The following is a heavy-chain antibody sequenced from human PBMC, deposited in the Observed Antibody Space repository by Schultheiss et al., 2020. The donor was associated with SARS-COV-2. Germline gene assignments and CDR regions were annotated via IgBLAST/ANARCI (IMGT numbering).Heavy chain of an antibody. J-gene: IGHJ6*03. Sequence: ASVKVSCKASGYTFTSYGISWVRQAPGQGLEWMGWISAYNGNTNYAQKLQGRVTMTTDTSTSTAYMELSSLRSEDTAVYYCARSATYYDILTGFFDYYYYYMDVWGKGTTVTVSS. CDR3: ARSATYYDILTGFFDYYYYYMDV. CDR2: ISAYNGNT. D-gene: IGHD3-9*01. V-gene: IGHV1-18*01. CDR1: GYTFTSYG.